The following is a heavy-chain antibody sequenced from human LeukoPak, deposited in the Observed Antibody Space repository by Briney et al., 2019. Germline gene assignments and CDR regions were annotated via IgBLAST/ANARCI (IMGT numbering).Heavy chain of an antibody. J-gene: IGHJ4*02. CDR1: GFTFSNYA. D-gene: IGHD5-18*01. V-gene: IGHV3-30*04. CDR3: AKDDTEYSYGDLDY. CDR2: ISSDGSKK. Sequence: GGSLRLSCAASGFTFSNYAIHWVRQAPGKGLEWVTVISSDGSKKSYADSVKGRFTISRDNSKNTLYLQMNSLRAEDTAVYYCAKDDTEYSYGDLDYWGQGTLVTVSS.